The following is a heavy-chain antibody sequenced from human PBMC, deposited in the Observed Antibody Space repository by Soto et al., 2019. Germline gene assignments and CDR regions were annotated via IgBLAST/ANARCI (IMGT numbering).Heavy chain of an antibody. D-gene: IGHD2-8*02. CDR2: IYHSGGT. CDR3: ARDSFTENWFDP. CDR1: GGSISSGGYS. V-gene: IGHV4-30-2*06. Sequence: PSETLSLTCAVSGGSISSGGYSWNWIRQLPGKGLEWIGYIYHSGGTLYNPSLKSRVTISVDKSRNQFSLTLTSVTAADTAVYYCARDSFTENWFDPWGQGTQVTVSS. J-gene: IGHJ5*02.